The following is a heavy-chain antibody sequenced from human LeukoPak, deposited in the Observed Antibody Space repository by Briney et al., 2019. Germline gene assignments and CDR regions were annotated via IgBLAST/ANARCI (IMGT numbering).Heavy chain of an antibody. D-gene: IGHD1-26*01. V-gene: IGHV1-18*04. J-gene: IGHJ4*02. CDR1: GYSFTSHY. CDR3: AARSGELPYYFDY. Sequence: ASVKVSCKASGYSFTSHYIHWVRQAPGQGLEWMGWIATYNGKTSYGQRFQGRVTMTTDTSTSTAYMELRSLRSDDTAVYYCAARSGELPYYFDYWGQGTLVTVSS. CDR2: IATYNGKT.